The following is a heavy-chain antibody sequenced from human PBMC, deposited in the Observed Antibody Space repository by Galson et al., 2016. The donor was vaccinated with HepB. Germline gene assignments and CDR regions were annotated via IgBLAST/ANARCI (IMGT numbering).Heavy chain of an antibody. Sequence: CAISGDSVSSINAAWNWIRQSPSRGLEWLGRTYYRSKWYYDYAVSVKSRMTINPDTSKNQLSPHLKSVTPEDTAVYYCARDRATWDAQNTGNYDYWGQGTLVTVSS. J-gene: IGHJ4*02. CDR3: ARDRATWDAQNTGNYDY. D-gene: IGHD2/OR15-2a*01. CDR2: TYYRSKWYY. V-gene: IGHV6-1*01. CDR1: GDSVSSINAA.